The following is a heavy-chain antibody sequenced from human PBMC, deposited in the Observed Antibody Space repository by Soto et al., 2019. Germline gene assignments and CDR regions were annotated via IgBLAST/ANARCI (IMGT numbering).Heavy chain of an antibody. D-gene: IGHD1-1*01. CDR2: IYYSGSTNVGSA. Sequence: SETLSLTCIVSGGSISTYYWSWIRQPPGKGLEWIGYIYYSGSTNVGSANYNPSLKSRVTISVDTSKNQFSLKLTSVTAADTAVYYCARSRESYNWNDEGYWGHGTLVTVSS. CDR3: ARSRESYNWNDEGY. V-gene: IGHV4-59*01. J-gene: IGHJ4*01. CDR1: GGSISTYY.